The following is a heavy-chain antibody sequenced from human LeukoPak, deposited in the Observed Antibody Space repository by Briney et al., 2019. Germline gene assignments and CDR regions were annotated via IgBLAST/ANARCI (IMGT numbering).Heavy chain of an antibody. CDR1: GGSISSYY. J-gene: IGHJ4*02. CDR2: IYYSGST. D-gene: IGHD3-16*01. V-gene: IGHV4-59*08. CDR3: ASRTSWGGPDY. Sequence: SKTLSLTCTVSGGSISSYYWSWIRQPPGKGLEWIGSIYYSGSTNYNPSFKSRVTISVDTSKNQFSLKLSSVTAADTAVYYCASRTSWGGPDYWGQGTLVTVSS.